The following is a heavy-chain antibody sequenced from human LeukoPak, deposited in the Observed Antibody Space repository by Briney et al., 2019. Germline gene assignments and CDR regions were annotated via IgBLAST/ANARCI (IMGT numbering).Heavy chain of an antibody. V-gene: IGHV1-69*05. Sequence: ASVKVSCKVSGYTLTELSMHWVRQAPGQGLEWMGGIIPIFGTANYAQKFQGRVTITTDESTSTAYMELSSLRSEDTAVYYCARDSTEGSIFGVVNGGHGDYWGQGTLVTVSS. J-gene: IGHJ4*02. D-gene: IGHD3-3*01. CDR3: ARDSTEGSIFGVVNGGHGDY. CDR2: IIPIFGTA. CDR1: GYTLTELS.